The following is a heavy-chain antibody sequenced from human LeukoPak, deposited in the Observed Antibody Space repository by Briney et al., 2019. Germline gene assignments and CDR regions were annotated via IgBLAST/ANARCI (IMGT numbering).Heavy chain of an antibody. D-gene: IGHD2-2*01. CDR3: ASDVHSTADPYDY. V-gene: IGHV1-69*13. CDR2: IIPIFGAA. CDR1: GGTFSSYA. J-gene: IGHJ4*02. Sequence: ASVKVSCKASGGTFSSYAISWVRQAPGQGLEWMGGIIPIFGAANYAQKFQGRVTITADESTSTAYMELSSLRSEDTAVYYCASDVHSTADPYDYWGQGTLVTVSS.